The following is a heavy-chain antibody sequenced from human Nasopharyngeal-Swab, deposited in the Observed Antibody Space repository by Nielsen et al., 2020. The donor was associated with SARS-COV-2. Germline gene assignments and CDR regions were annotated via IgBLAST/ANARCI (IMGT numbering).Heavy chain of an antibody. Sequence: GESLKISCKASGFSVTSHGMHWVRQAPGKGLEWVAVIWYDGTNKFYADSVKGRFTISRDNSKNTLYLQMNSLRAEDTAMYYCHLSSGYDGYINYWGQGTLVTVSS. CDR1: GFSVTSHG. J-gene: IGHJ4*02. V-gene: IGHV3-33*01. CDR3: HLSSGYDGYINY. D-gene: IGHD3-22*01. CDR2: IWYDGTNK.